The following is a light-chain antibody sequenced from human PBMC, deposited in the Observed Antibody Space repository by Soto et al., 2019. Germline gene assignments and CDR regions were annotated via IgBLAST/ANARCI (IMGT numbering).Light chain of an antibody. CDR1: SSNIGSNY. CDR2: RHS. J-gene: IGLJ2*01. Sequence: VLTQPPSASGTPGQRVTISCSGSSSNIGSNYVYWYQQLPGTVPQLLIYRHSERPSGVPDRFSGSKSGTSASLAISGLRSEDEADYYCAAWDDSLSGVVFGGGTKLTVL. CDR3: AAWDDSLSGVV. V-gene: IGLV1-47*01.